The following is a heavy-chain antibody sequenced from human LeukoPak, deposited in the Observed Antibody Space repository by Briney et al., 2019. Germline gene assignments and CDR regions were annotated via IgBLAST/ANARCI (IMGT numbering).Heavy chain of an antibody. Sequence: ASVEVSCKASGYTFTGYYIHWVRQAPGQDLEWMGWLNPNSGGTNSAQRFQGRVTMTRDTSISTAYMELSRLRSDDTAVYYCARAPTRAYYYDSSGYTPYYFDYWGQGTLVTVSS. D-gene: IGHD3-22*01. J-gene: IGHJ4*02. CDR3: ARAPTRAYYYDSSGYTPYYFDY. V-gene: IGHV1-2*02. CDR1: GYTFTGYY. CDR2: LNPNSGGT.